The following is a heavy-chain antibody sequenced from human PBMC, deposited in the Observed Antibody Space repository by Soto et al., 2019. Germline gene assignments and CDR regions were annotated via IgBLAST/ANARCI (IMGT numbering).Heavy chain of an antibody. V-gene: IGHV4-30-4*01. CDR3: VRGNDFGDFFDY. Sequence: QVQLVESGPGLVKPSQTLSLTCTVSGASISSGDDYWTWIRQPPGKGREWIGDIDNSGKIYHNPSLQSRLTISIDTSKNQFSLKVSSLTAADTAVYYCVRGNDFGDFFDYRGQGTLVTVSS. J-gene: IGHJ4*02. D-gene: IGHD4-17*01. CDR2: IDNSGKI. CDR1: GASISSGDDY.